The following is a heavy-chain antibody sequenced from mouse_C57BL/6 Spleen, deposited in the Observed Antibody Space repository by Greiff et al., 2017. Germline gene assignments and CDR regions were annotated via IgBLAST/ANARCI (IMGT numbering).Heavy chain of an antibody. CDR2: IDPSDSGT. Sequence: QVQLQQSGAELVRPGSSVKLSCKASGYTFTSYWMHWVKQRPIQGLEWIGNIDPSDSGTHYNQKFKDKATLTVDKSSSTAYMQLSSRTSEDSAVYYCASGIYYGSSPYAMDYWGQGTSVTVSS. D-gene: IGHD1-1*01. CDR3: ASGIYYGSSPYAMDY. V-gene: IGHV1-52*01. J-gene: IGHJ4*01. CDR1: GYTFTSYW.